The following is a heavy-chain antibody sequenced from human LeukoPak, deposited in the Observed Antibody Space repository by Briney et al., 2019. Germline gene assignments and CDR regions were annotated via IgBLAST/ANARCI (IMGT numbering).Heavy chain of an antibody. Sequence: GGSLKLSCAASGFTFSSYAMSWVRQAPGKGLEWVSAISGSGGSTYYADSVKGRFTISRDNSKNTLYLQMNSLRAEDTAVYYCAKDYDFWSGYLSWGQGTLVTVSS. CDR3: AKDYDFWSGYLS. D-gene: IGHD3-3*01. CDR1: GFTFSSYA. CDR2: ISGSGGST. V-gene: IGHV3-23*01. J-gene: IGHJ5*02.